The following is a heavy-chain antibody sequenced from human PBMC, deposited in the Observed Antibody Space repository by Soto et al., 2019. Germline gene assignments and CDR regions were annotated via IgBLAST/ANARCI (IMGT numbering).Heavy chain of an antibody. CDR3: ARGGDGYLDV. J-gene: IGHJ6*02. CDR1: VGTFSSYA. V-gene: IGHV1-69*12. D-gene: IGHD2-21*01. Sequence: QVQLVQSGAEVKQPGSSVKVSCKASVGTFSSYAISWVRQAPGQGLEWMGGIIPIFGTANYAQKFQGRVTITAGESKSTAYMELSSMRSEDTAVFYCARGGDGYLDVWGHGSTVAVSS. CDR2: IIPIFGTA.